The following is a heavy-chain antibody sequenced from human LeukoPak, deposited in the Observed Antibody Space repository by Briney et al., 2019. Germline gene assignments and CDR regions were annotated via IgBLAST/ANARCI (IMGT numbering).Heavy chain of an antibody. CDR1: GFTFSSYA. V-gene: IGHV3-23*01. J-gene: IGHJ4*02. Sequence: GGSLRLSCAASGFTFSSYAMSWVRQAPGKGLDWVSIISDSGGSTYYADSVKGRFTISRDNSKNTLYLQMNSLRAEDTAVYYCAKAHSGGWYYFDYWGQGTLVTVSS. CDR2: ISDSGGST. D-gene: IGHD6-19*01. CDR3: AKAHSGGWYYFDY.